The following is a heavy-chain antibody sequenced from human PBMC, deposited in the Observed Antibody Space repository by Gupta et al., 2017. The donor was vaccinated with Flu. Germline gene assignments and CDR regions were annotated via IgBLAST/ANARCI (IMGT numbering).Heavy chain of an antibody. J-gene: IGHJ4*02. CDR1: SFA. D-gene: IGHD5-12*01. CDR3: TKGGGYSILYPLDY. CDR2: ISGSGGST. Sequence: SFAMSWVRQAPGKGLEWISAISGSGGSTYSTDSVKGRFTIARDNPKNTLYLQMNRLRAEDTAVYYCTKGGGYSILYPLDYCGQGTLVTVSS. V-gene: IGHV3-23*01.